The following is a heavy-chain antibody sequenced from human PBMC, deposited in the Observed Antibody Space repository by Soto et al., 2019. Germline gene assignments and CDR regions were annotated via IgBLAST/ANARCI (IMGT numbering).Heavy chain of an antibody. CDR2: ISWNRGTI. Sequence: EVQLVESGGGFVQPGRSLRLSCTSSGFTFENYAMHWVRQAPGKGLEWVSGISWNRGTIGYADSERGRFTISRDNAKNSLYLQMDSLRPEDTALYYCAKDKLYSNFEHYFDYWGRGTLVTVSS. V-gene: IGHV3-9*01. CDR1: GFTFENYA. D-gene: IGHD4-4*01. CDR3: AKDKLYSNFEHYFDY. J-gene: IGHJ4*02.